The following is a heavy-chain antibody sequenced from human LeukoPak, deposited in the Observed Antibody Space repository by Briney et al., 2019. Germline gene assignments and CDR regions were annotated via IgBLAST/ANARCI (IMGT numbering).Heavy chain of an antibody. Sequence: PGGSLRLSCAASGFTFSSYGMHWVRQAPGKGLEWVSSISSSSSYIYYADSVKGRFTISRDNAKNSLYLQMNSLRAEDTAVYYCARDIPWFGELLSPLDYWGQGTLVTVSS. D-gene: IGHD3-10*01. V-gene: IGHV3-21*01. CDR3: ARDIPWFGELLSPLDY. J-gene: IGHJ4*02. CDR1: GFTFSSYG. CDR2: ISSSSSYI.